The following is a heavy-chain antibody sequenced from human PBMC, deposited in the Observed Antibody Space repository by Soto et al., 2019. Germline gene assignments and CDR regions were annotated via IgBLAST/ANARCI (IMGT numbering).Heavy chain of an antibody. V-gene: IGHV1-46*01. Sequence: ASVKVSCRASGYTFTSYYMHWVRQAPGQGLEWMGIINPSGGSTSYAQKFQGRVTMTRDTSTSTVYMELSSLRSEDTAVYYCARDQYGTNWFDPWGQGTLVTVSS. CDR2: INPSGGST. D-gene: IGHD4-17*01. CDR3: ARDQYGTNWFDP. J-gene: IGHJ5*02. CDR1: GYTFTSYY.